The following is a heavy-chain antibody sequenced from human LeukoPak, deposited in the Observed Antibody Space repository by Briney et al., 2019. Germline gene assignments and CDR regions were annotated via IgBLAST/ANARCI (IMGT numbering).Heavy chain of an antibody. Sequence: GGSLRLSCAASGFTFSSYGMHWVRQAPGKGLEWVAVIWYDGSNKYYADSVKGRFTISRGNSKNTLYLQMNSLRAEDTAVYYCARDMFVMGLAHAFDIWGQGTMVTVSS. D-gene: IGHD3-10*02. CDR3: ARDMFVMGLAHAFDI. V-gene: IGHV3-33*01. J-gene: IGHJ3*02. CDR1: GFTFSSYG. CDR2: IWYDGSNK.